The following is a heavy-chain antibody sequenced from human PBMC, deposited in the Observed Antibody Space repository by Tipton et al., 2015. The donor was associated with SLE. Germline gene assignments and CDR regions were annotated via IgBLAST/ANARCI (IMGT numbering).Heavy chain of an antibody. J-gene: IGHJ6*03. V-gene: IGHV3-49*04. CDR1: GFTFGDYA. CDR3: ARDSSPPYYYFYMDV. Sequence: RSLRLSCTASGFTFGDYAMSWVRQAPGKGLEWVGFIRSKAYGGTTEYAASVKGRLSISRDNAKNSLYLQMNSLRAEDTAVYYCARDSSPPYYYFYMDVWGKGTTVTVSS. CDR2: IRSKAYGGTT. D-gene: IGHD6-6*01.